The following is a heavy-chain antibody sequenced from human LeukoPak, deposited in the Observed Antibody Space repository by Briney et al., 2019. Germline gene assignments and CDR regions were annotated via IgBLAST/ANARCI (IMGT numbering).Heavy chain of an antibody. CDR1: GGTFSSYA. J-gene: IGHJ4*02. V-gene: IGHV1-69*05. D-gene: IGHD3-22*01. Sequence: SVKISCKASGGTFSSYAISWVRQAPGQGLEWMGRIIPIFGTANYAQKFQGRVTITTDESTSTAYMELSSLRSEDTAVYYCARVLSYYDSSGYPPFDWGQGTLVTVSS. CDR2: IIPIFGTA. CDR3: ARVLSYYDSSGYPPFD.